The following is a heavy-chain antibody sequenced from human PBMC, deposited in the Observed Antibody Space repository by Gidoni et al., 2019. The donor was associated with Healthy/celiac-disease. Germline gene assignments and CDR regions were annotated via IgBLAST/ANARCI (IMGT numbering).Heavy chain of an antibody. D-gene: IGHD1-26*01. V-gene: IGHV1-69*08. J-gene: IGHJ3*02. CDR1: GGTFSSYT. Sequence: QVQLVQSGAEVKKPGSSVKVSCKASGGTFSSYTISWVRQAPGQGLEWMGRIIPILGIANYAQKFQGRVTITADKSTSTAYMELSSLRSEDTAVYYCARDGRLARDAFDIWGQGTMVTVSS. CDR3: ARDGRLARDAFDI. CDR2: IIPILGIA.